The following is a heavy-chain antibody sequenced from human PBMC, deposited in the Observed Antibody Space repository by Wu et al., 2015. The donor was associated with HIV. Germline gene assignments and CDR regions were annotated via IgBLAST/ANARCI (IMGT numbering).Heavy chain of an antibody. CDR3: ARVVPYGDSHGGWFDP. CDR2: IIPIFGTA. Sequence: QVQLVQSGAEVKKPGSSVKVSCKASGGTFSSYAISWVRQAPGQGLEWMGGIIPIFGTANYAQKFQGRVTITTDESTSTAYMELSSLRSEDTAVYYCARVVPYGDSHGGWFDPWGQGTLVTVSS. V-gene: IGHV1-69*05. CDR1: GGTFSSYA. D-gene: IGHD4-17*01. J-gene: IGHJ5*02.